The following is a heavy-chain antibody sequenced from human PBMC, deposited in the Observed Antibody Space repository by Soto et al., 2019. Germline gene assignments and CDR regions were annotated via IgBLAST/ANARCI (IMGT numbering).Heavy chain of an antibody. J-gene: IGHJ6*02. Sequence: PGWSLRLSCAASGFTFSSYGMHWVRQAPGKGLEWVAVICKSGSNKYYADSVKGRFTISRDNSKNTLYLQMNSLRAEDTAVYYYARDRATVTPTYYYYGMDVWGQGSTVTVSS. CDR2: ICKSGSNK. CDR3: ARDRATVTPTYYYYGMDV. CDR1: GFTFSSYG. V-gene: IGHV3-33*08. D-gene: IGHD4-17*01.